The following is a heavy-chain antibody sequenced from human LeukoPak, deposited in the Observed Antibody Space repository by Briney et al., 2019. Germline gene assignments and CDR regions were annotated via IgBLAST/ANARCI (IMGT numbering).Heavy chain of an antibody. J-gene: IGHJ4*02. Sequence: GGSLRLSCAASGFTFSDYWMTWVRQAPGKGLEWVAHIKQDGGEKYFLDSVKGRFTISRDNAGNSLYLQMSSLRAEDTAVYYCARDHVAPGLLFDYWGQGTLVTVSS. D-gene: IGHD3-22*01. CDR1: GFTFSDYW. CDR2: IKQDGGEK. CDR3: ARDHVAPGLLFDY. V-gene: IGHV3-7*01.